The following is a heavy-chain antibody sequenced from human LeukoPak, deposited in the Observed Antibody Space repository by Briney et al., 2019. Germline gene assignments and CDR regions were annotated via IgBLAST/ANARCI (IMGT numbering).Heavy chain of an antibody. CDR1: GFTFSSYS. J-gene: IGHJ4*02. CDR2: ISSSSSTI. V-gene: IGHV3-48*02. D-gene: IGHD3-22*01. CDR3: ARYEYGVYDSSGYLGFDY. Sequence: PGGSLRLSCAASGFTFSSYSMNWVRQAPGKGLEWVSYISSSSSTIYYADSVKGRFTISRDNAKNSLYLQMNSLRDEDTAVYYCARYEYGVYDSSGYLGFDYWGQGTLVTVSS.